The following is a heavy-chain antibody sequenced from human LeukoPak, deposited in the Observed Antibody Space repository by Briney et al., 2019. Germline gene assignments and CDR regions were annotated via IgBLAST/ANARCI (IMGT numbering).Heavy chain of an antibody. CDR2: ISAYNGNT. CDR1: GYTFTSYG. D-gene: IGHD2-15*01. CDR3: ARAGWWLRTDVGYYFDY. Sequence: ASVNVSCKASGYTFTSYGISWVRQAPGQGLEWMGWISAYNGNTNYAQKLQGRVTMTTDTSTSTAYMELRSLRSDDTAVYYCARAGWWLRTDVGYYFDYWGQGTLVTVSS. J-gene: IGHJ4*02. V-gene: IGHV1-18*01.